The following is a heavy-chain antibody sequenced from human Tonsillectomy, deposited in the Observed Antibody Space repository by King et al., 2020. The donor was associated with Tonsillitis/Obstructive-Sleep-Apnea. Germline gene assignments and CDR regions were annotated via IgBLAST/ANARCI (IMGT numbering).Heavy chain of an antibody. Sequence: VPLVSSGGGVVQPGRSLRLSCAASGFTFSSYVLQWVRQAPGKGLEWVAVISYDGSIKYDADSVKGRFTLSRDNSKNTLYLQMNSLRPEDTAIYYCAAAVIVASEWAVDIGGQGTRGTVSS. CDR3: AAAVIVASEWAVDI. D-gene: IGHD5-12*01. J-gene: IGHJ3*02. CDR2: ISYDGSIK. CDR1: GFTFSSYV. V-gene: IGHV3-30*04.